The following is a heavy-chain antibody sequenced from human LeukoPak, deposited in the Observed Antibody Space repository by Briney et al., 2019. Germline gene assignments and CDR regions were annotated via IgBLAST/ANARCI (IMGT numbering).Heavy chain of an antibody. V-gene: IGHV3-53*01. D-gene: IGHD6-6*01. J-gene: IGHJ4*02. CDR3: ARAMRSSFKIDY. CDR2: IYSGGST. CDR1: GFTFSNHG. Sequence: GRSLTLSCAASGFTFSNHGMHWVRQAPGKGLEWVSVIYSGGSTYYADSVKGRFTISRDNSKNTLYLQMNSLRAEDTAVYYCARAMRSSFKIDYWGQGTLVTVS.